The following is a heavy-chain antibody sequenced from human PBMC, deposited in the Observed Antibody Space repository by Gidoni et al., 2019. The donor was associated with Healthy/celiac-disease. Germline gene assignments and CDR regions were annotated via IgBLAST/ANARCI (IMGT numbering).Heavy chain of an antibody. J-gene: IGHJ4*02. D-gene: IGHD3-10*01. CDR3: TRVRNQLLWFGSVRY. V-gene: IGHV3-49*05. Sequence: EVQLVESGGGLVKPGRSLRLSCTASGFTFGDYAMSWFRQAPGKGLEWVGFIRSKAYGGTTEYAASVKGRFTISRDDSKSIAYLQMNSLKTEDTAVYYCTRVRNQLLWFGSVRYWGQGTLVTVSS. CDR2: IRSKAYGGTT. CDR1: GFTFGDYA.